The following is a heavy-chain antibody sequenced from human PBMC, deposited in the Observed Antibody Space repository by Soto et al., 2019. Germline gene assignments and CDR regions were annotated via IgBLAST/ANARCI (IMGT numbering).Heavy chain of an antibody. CDR3: AKSHNRGGWELLDHYYGMDV. CDR2: INPSGGST. J-gene: IGHJ6*02. D-gene: IGHD1-26*01. V-gene: IGHV1-46*01. Sequence: RASVKVSCKASGYTFTSYYMHWVRQAPGQGLEWMGIINPSGGSTSYAQKFQGRVTMTRDTSTSTVYMGLSSLRSEDTAVYYCAKSHNRGGWELLDHYYGMDVWGQGTTVTVSS. CDR1: GYTFTSYY.